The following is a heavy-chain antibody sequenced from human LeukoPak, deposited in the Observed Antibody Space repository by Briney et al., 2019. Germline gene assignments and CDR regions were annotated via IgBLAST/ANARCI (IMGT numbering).Heavy chain of an antibody. J-gene: IGHJ3*02. CDR2: IYYSGST. CDR1: GGSISSSSHY. D-gene: IGHD3-16*02. Sequence: SETLSLTCTVSGGSISSSSHYWGWIRQPPGKGLEWIGSIYYSGSTYYNPSLKSRVTISVDTSKNQFSLKLSSVTAADTAVYYCARDLKDYDYVWGSYRSYYDAFDIWGQGTMVTVSS. V-gene: IGHV4-39*07. CDR3: ARDLKDYDYVWGSYRSYYDAFDI.